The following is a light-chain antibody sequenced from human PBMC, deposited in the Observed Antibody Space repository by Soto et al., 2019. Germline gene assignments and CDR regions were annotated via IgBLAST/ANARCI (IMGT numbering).Light chain of an antibody. CDR1: QSVDSTY. CDR2: ATS. Sequence: EIVMTQSPATLSVSPGERATLYCRAGQSVDSTYLAWYQQKPDQSPRLLIYATSTRAAGIPDRFSGSGSGTDFTLTISRLEPDDVAVYYCQQYDTSPPMYTFGQGTKVDIK. CDR3: QQYDTSPPMYT. V-gene: IGKV3-20*01. J-gene: IGKJ2*01.